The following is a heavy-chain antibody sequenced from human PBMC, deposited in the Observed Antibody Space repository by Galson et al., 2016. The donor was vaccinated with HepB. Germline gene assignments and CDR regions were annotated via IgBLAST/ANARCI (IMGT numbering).Heavy chain of an antibody. CDR3: ARSTYYDYVWGRSRYTFESLHM. CDR2: IIPKIGLP. CDR1: AGTFSNYA. D-gene: IGHD3-16*02. V-gene: IGHV1-69*10. Sequence: SVKVSCKASAGTFSNYAVSWLRQAPGQGPEWMGGIIPKIGLPKYAQTFQVRVTITADESMTTAYMELSSLTFEDTAVYYCARSTYYDYVWGRSRYTFESLHMWGQGTTVTVSS. J-gene: IGHJ3*02.